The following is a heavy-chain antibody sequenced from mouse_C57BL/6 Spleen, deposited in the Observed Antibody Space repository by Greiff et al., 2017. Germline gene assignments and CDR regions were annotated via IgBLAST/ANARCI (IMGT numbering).Heavy chain of an antibody. CDR1: GYTFTSYG. Sequence: VQLQQSGAELARPGASVKLSCKASGYTFTSYGISWVKQRTGQGLEWIGEIYPRSGNTYYNEKFKGKATLTADKSSSTAYMELRSLTSEDPAVYFCARGATVVADYFDYWGQGTTRTVSS. J-gene: IGHJ2*01. V-gene: IGHV1-81*01. CDR3: ARGATVVADYFDY. CDR2: IYPRSGNT. D-gene: IGHD1-1*01.